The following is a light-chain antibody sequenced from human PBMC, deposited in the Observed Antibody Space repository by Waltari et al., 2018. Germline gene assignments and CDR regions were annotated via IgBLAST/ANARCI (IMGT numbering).Light chain of an antibody. CDR1: QGVRRN. CDR2: GAS. CDR3: QQYDEWPPRYT. Sequence: DTVLTQSPATLSVSPGDGATLSCRASQGVRRNLAWYQQRPAQAPRLLIFGASTRAPGVAARFIGSGSGTEFTLTSTGLQSEDSAIYFCQQYDEWPPRYTFGQGTTLEIK. J-gene: IGKJ2*01. V-gene: IGKV3-15*01.